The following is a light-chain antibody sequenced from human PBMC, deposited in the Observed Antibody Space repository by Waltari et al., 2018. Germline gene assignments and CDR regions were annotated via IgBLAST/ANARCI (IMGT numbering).Light chain of an antibody. Sequence: EIVMTHSPATLSVSPGEKAILSCRAIQSVTRNLAWYQQKPGQAPRRLINGASTRAPGIAGRFSGSGSGTEFTLTISSLQSEDFAVYFCQQYNNWPPTFGPGTKVDIK. CDR1: QSVTRN. CDR3: QQYNNWPPT. J-gene: IGKJ3*01. V-gene: IGKV3D-15*01. CDR2: GAS.